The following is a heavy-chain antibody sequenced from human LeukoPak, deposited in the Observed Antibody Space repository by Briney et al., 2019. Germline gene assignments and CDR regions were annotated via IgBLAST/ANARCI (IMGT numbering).Heavy chain of an antibody. V-gene: IGHV5-51*01. CDR1: GYSFTTYW. J-gene: IGHJ4*02. D-gene: IGHD5-12*01. Sequence: KPGESLKISCKCSGYSFTTYWIAWVRQLPGKGLEWMGIIYPGDSDTRYSPSFQGQVTISADKSVSAAYLQWSSLEASDTAMYYCARRVEATMPFDSWGQGTLVTVSS. CDR2: IYPGDSDT. CDR3: ARRVEATMPFDS.